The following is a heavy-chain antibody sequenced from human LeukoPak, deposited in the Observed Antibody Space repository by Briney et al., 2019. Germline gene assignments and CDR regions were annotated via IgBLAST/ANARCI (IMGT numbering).Heavy chain of an antibody. CDR3: ARDSRDGDYVFDY. CDR2: ISYDGSNK. V-gene: IGHV3-30-3*01. J-gene: IGHJ4*02. D-gene: IGHD4-17*01. Sequence: GGSLRLSCAASGFTFSSYAMHWVRQAPGKGLEWVAVISYDGSNKYYADSVKGRFTISRDNSKNTLYLQMNSLRAEDTAVYYCARDSRDGDYVFDYWGRGTLVTVSS. CDR1: GFTFSSYA.